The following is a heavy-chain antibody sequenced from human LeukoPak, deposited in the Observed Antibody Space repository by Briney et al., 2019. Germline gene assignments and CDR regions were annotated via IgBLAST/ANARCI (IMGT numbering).Heavy chain of an antibody. D-gene: IGHD6-6*01. V-gene: IGHV1-58*02. CDR1: GFTFTNSA. J-gene: IGHJ4*02. CDR3: ARLGSSSFD. Sequence: ASVKVSCKASGFTFTNSAMQWVRQARGQRLEWIGWIVVGSGNTNYAQKFQGRVTMTRDTSISTAYMELSRLRSDDTAVYYCARLGSSSFDWGQGTLVTVSS. CDR2: IVVGSGNT.